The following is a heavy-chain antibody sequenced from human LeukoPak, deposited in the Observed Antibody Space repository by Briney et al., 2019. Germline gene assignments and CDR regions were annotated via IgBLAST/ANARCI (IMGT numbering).Heavy chain of an antibody. J-gene: IGHJ5*02. CDR3: ARGRGVATIRFWFDP. D-gene: IGHD5-12*01. V-gene: IGHV6-1*01. CDR2: TYYRSKWYN. Sequence: SQTLSLTFAISGDSVSSNRVAWNWIRQSPSRGLEWLGRTYYRSKWYNDYAVSVKSRITINPDTSKSQFSLQLNSVTPEDTAVYYCARGRGVATIRFWFDPWGQGTLVTVSS. CDR1: GDSVSSNRVA.